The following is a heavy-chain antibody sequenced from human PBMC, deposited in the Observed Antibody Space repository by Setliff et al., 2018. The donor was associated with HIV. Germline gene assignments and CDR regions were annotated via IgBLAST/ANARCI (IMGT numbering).Heavy chain of an antibody. CDR3: ARTEYYDFWSGPRGFDP. V-gene: IGHV3-23*01. J-gene: IGHJ5*02. CDR2: ISGSGGST. Sequence: LRLSCAASGFTFSDYGMHWVRQSPGKGPEWVSAISGSGGSTYYADSVKGRFTISRDNSKNTLYLQMNSLRAEDTAVYYCARTEYYDFWSGPRGFDPWGQGTLVTVSS. CDR1: GFTFSDYG. D-gene: IGHD3-3*01.